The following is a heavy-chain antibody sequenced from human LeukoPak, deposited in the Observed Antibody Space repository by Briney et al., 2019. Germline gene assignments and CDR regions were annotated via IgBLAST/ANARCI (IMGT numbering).Heavy chain of an antibody. CDR1: GFTFSSYW. CDR3: ATDRAYFDY. D-gene: IGHD3-10*01. Sequence: GGSLRLSCAASGFTFSSYWMSWVRQAPGKGLEWAANIKQDGSEKSYVDSVKGRFTISRDNAKNSLYLQMSSLRVEDTAVYYCATDRAYFDYWGQGTLVTVSS. CDR2: IKQDGSEK. V-gene: IGHV3-7*01. J-gene: IGHJ4*02.